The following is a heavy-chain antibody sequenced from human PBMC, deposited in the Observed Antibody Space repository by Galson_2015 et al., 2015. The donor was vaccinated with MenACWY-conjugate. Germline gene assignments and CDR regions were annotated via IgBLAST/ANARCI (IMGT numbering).Heavy chain of an antibody. Sequence: SVKVSCKASGDSFKTYSFNWIRQAPGQGPEWLGGIIPVFHTTDYAQRFQGRLTVTADESTGTVYMELSSLRSDDTAIYYCARPGGDYEQRTFFDYWGQGTLVTVSS. D-gene: IGHD4-17*01. J-gene: IGHJ4*02. CDR1: GDSFKTYS. CDR3: ARPGGDYEQRTFFDY. CDR2: IIPVFHTT. V-gene: IGHV1-69*13.